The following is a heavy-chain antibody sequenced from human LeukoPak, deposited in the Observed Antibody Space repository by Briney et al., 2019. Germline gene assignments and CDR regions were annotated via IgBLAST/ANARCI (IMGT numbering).Heavy chain of an antibody. Sequence: GGSLRLSCAASGFTFNTFGMHWVRQAPGKGLEWMAVLSYDGSDEYYADSVKGRFTISRDNSKNTLYLQMNSLRAEDTAVYYCARGLSNDPYYFHGMDVWGQGTMVTVSS. CDR1: GFTFNTFG. V-gene: IGHV3-33*01. CDR3: ARGLSNDPYYFHGMDV. D-gene: IGHD4-4*01. CDR2: LSYDGSDE. J-gene: IGHJ6*02.